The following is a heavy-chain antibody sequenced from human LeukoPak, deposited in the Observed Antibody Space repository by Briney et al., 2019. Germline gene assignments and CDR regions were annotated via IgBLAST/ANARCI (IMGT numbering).Heavy chain of an antibody. CDR2: INPNSGGT. Sequence: ASVKVSCKASGYTFTGYYMHWVRQAPGQGLEWMGWINPNSGGTNYAQKFQGRVTMTRDTSISTAYMELSRLRSDDTAVYYCARESSIAARPSWFDPWGQGTLVTVSS. V-gene: IGHV1-2*02. J-gene: IGHJ5*02. CDR1: GYTFTGYY. D-gene: IGHD6-6*01. CDR3: ARESSIAARPSWFDP.